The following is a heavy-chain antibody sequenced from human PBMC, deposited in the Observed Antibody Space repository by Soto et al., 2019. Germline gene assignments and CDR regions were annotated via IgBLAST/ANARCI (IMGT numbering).Heavy chain of an antibody. CDR2: IIPIFGTA. CDR1: GGTFSCYA. CDR3: ASTRLEGGSDVILDY. V-gene: IGHV1-69*01. Sequence: QVQLVQSGAEVKKPGSSVKVSCKASGGTFSCYAISWVRQAPGQGLEWMGGIIPIFGTANYAQKFQGRVTINADEYTSTAYMEPGSLRYEDTAVYYCASTRLEGGSDVILDYWGQGTLVTVSS. D-gene: IGHD3-16*01. J-gene: IGHJ4*02.